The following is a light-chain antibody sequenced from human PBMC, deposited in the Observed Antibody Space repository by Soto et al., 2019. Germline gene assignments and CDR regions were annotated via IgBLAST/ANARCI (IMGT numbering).Light chain of an antibody. CDR2: AAS. Sequence: DIQITQSPSTLSGSVGHRLTLTCPAIQTISSWLAWYEQKPGKAPKLLIYAASTLHSGVPSRFSGSGSGADFTLTISSLPPEDFAPYYCQQANTFPITFGQGTRLEIK. J-gene: IGKJ5*01. CDR3: QQANTFPIT. V-gene: IGKV1-12*01. CDR1: QTISSW.